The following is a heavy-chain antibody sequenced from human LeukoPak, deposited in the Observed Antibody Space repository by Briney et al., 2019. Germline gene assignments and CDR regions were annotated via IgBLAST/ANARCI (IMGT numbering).Heavy chain of an antibody. CDR1: GYSISSGYY. D-gene: IGHD5-18*01. CDR2: TYHSGST. CDR3: ASSEIQLWSQVYFDY. Sequence: SETLSLTCTVSGYSISSGYYWGWIRQPPGKGLEWIGSTYHSGSTYYNPSLKSRVTISVDTSKIQFSLKLSSVTAADTAVYYCASSEIQLWSQVYFDYWGQGTLVTVSS. J-gene: IGHJ4*02. V-gene: IGHV4-38-2*02.